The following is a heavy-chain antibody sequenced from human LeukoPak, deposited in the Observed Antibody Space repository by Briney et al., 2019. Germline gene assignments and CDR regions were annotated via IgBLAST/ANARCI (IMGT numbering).Heavy chain of an antibody. D-gene: IGHD3-3*01. CDR1: GGSINNYY. CDR3: ARDSYYDFWSGYYSDYYYGMDV. CDR2: IYTSGST. Sequence: SETLSLTCTVSGGSINNYYWNWIRQPAGKGLEWIGRIYTSGSTNYNPSLKSRVTMSVDTSNNQFSLKLNSVTAADTAVYYCARDSYYDFWSGYYSDYYYGMDVWGQGTTVTVSS. V-gene: IGHV4-4*07. J-gene: IGHJ6*02.